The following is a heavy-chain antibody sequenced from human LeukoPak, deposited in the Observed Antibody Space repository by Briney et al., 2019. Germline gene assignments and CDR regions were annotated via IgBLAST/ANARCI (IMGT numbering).Heavy chain of an antibody. CDR1: GGTFSSYA. J-gene: IGHJ4*02. V-gene: IGHV1-69*04. CDR3: ARLPTAMDPFDY. D-gene: IGHD5-18*01. Sequence: SVKVSCKASGGTFSSYAISWVRQAPGQGLEWMGRIIPILGIANYAQKFQSRVTITADKSTSTAYMELSSLRSEDTAVYYCARLPTAMDPFDYWGQGTLVTVYS. CDR2: IIPILGIA.